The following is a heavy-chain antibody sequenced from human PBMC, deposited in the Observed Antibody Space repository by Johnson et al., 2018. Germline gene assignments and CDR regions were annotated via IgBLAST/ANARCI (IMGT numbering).Heavy chain of an antibody. Sequence: VQLQESGGGLVQPGGSLKLSCAASGFTFSGSAMHWVRQASGKGLEWVGRIRSKANSYATAYASSVKGRFTISRDDSKTTAYLQRNILKTEDTAVYYCTIPTYGGYDHYYYGMDVWGQGTTVTVSS. J-gene: IGHJ6*02. D-gene: IGHD5-12*01. CDR3: TIPTYGGYDHYYYGMDV. V-gene: IGHV3-73*02. CDR2: IRSKANSYAT. CDR1: GFTFSGSA.